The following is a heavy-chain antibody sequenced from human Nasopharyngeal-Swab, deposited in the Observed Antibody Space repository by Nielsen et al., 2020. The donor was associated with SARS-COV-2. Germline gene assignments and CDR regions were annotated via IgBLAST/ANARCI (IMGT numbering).Heavy chain of an antibody. Sequence: VRQAPGKGLEWVANIKQDGSEKYNVDSVKGRFTISRDNAKNSLYLQMNSLRAEDTAVYYCARVSRYYDILTGYYAEDGMDVWGQGTTVTVSS. CDR2: IKQDGSEK. V-gene: IGHV3-7*01. CDR3: ARVSRYYDILTGYYAEDGMDV. J-gene: IGHJ6*02. D-gene: IGHD3-9*01.